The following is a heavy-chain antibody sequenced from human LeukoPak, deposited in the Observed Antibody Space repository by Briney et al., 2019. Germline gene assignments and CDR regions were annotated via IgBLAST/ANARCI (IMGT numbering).Heavy chain of an antibody. CDR2: IYYSGST. CDR3: ARYDSSGYYLTFDH. CDR1: GGSISSYY. D-gene: IGHD3-22*01. V-gene: IGHV4-59*01. Sequence: SETLSLTCTVSGGSISSYYWSWIRQPPGKGLEWIGYIYYSGSTNYNPSLKSRVTISVDTSKNQFSLKLSSVTAADTAVYYCARYDSSGYYLTFDHWGQGTLVTVSS. J-gene: IGHJ4*02.